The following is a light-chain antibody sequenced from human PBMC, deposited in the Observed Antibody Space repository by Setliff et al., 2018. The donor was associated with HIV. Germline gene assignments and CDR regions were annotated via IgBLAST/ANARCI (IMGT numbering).Light chain of an antibody. CDR1: SSDVGGYNY. Sequence: QSVLAQPASVSASPGQSITISCTGTSSDVGGYNYVSWYQQHPGKAPKLMIYDVSKRPSGVSTRFSGSKSGNTASLTISGLQADDEADYYCSSYTSSSSVVFGGGTK. V-gene: IGLV2-14*01. CDR3: SSYTSSSSVV. J-gene: IGLJ2*01. CDR2: DVS.